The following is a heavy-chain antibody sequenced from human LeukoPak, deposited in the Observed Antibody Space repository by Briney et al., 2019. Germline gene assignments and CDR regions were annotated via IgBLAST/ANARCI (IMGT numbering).Heavy chain of an antibody. D-gene: IGHD2-15*01. CDR3: ARDPHRYSAFDI. CDR1: GFTFSDYY. V-gene: IGHV3-11*01. J-gene: IGHJ3*02. Sequence: GGPLRLSCAASGFTFSDYYMSWLRQAPGKGLEWVSYISSSGSTIYYADSVKGRFTISRDNAKNSLYLQMNSLRAEDTAVYYCARDPHRYSAFDIWGQGTMVTVSS. CDR2: ISSSGSTI.